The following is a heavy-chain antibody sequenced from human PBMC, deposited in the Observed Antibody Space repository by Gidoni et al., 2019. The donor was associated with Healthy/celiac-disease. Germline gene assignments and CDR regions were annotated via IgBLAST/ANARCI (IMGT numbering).Heavy chain of an antibody. Sequence: QVQRVESGGGEVQPGRSLRLSCAAAGFTFSSYGMHWVRQAPGKGLEWVAVISYDGSNKYYADSVKGRFTISRDNSKNTLYLQMNSLSAEDTAVYYCAKDDYYDSSGTPVWGQGTLVTVSS. CDR2: ISYDGSNK. V-gene: IGHV3-30*18. D-gene: IGHD3-22*01. CDR1: GFTFSSYG. CDR3: AKDDYYDSSGTPV. J-gene: IGHJ4*02.